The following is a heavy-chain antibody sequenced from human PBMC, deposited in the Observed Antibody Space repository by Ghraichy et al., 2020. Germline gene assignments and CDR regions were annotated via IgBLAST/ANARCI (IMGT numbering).Heavy chain of an antibody. CDR1: GGFISSYY. D-gene: IGHD1-1*01. CDR2: IYTSGST. J-gene: IGHJ5*02. Sequence: SQTLSLTCTVSGGFISSYYWSWIRQPAGKGLEWIGRIYTSGSTNYNPSLKSRVTMSVDTSKNQFSLKLSSVTAADTAVYYCARDGTTRPPRWFDPWGQGTLVTVSS. CDR3: ARDGTTRPPRWFDP. V-gene: IGHV4-4*07.